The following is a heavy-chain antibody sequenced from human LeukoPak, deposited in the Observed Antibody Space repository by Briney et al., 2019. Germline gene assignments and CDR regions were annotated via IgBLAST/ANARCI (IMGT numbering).Heavy chain of an antibody. D-gene: IGHD5-18*01. Sequence: PSQTLSLTCTVSGGSISSGSYYWSWIRQPAGKGLEWIGRIYTSGSTNYNPSLKSRVTISADTSKNQFSLKLSSVTAADTAVYYCASRDSYGSDYWGQGTLVTVSS. CDR3: ASRDSYGSDY. CDR2: IYTSGST. CDR1: GGSISSGSYY. V-gene: IGHV4-61*02. J-gene: IGHJ4*02.